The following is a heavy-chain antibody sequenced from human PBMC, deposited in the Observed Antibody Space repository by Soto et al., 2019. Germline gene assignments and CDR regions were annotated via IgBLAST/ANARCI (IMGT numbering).Heavy chain of an antibody. CDR2: MSHSGPT. CDR1: GGSVTTNYW. D-gene: IGHD6-25*01. V-gene: IGHV4-4*02. J-gene: IGHJ4*02. Sequence: SETLSLTCAVSGGSVTTNYWWGWVRQSPGTGLEWIGDMSHSGPTNYSPSLKSRVTLSVDTSKNQFSLRLTSVTAADTAVYYCAAAPRYWGQGTLVTVSS. CDR3: AAAPRY.